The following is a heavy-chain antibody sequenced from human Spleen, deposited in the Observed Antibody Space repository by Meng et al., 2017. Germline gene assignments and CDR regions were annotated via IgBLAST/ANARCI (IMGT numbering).Heavy chain of an antibody. CDR1: GFTFSSYS. Sequence: GGSLRLSCVASGFTFSSYSMNWVRQAPGKGLERVSSIRSSSSYIYYADSVRGRFTISRDNAKNSLYLQMNSLRAEDTAVYYCARGIYYDSSGFHYWGQGNLGNGAS. J-gene: IGHJ4*02. CDR3: ARGIYYDSSGFHY. D-gene: IGHD3-22*01. CDR2: IRSSSSYI. V-gene: IGHV3-21*01.